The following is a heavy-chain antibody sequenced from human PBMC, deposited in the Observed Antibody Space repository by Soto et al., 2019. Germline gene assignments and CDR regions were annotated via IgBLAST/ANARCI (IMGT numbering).Heavy chain of an antibody. J-gene: IGHJ4*02. D-gene: IGHD3-3*01. Sequence: SETLSLTCTVSGGSISSYYWSWIRQPPGKGLEWIGYIYYSGSTNYNPSLKSRVTISVDTSKNQFSLKLSSVTAADTAVYYCARVGSGYYQFDYWGQGTLVTVSS. CDR3: ARVGSGYYQFDY. CDR1: GGSISSYY. CDR2: IYYSGST. V-gene: IGHV4-59*01.